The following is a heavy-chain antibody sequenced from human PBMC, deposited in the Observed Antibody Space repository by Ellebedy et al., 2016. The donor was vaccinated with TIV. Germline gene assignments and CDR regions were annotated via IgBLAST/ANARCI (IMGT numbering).Heavy chain of an antibody. D-gene: IGHD4-23*01. Sequence: GGSLRLSCAASGFTFSSYGMHWVRQAPGKGLEWVAVIWYDGSNKYYADSVKGRFTISRDNSKNTLYLQMNSLRAEDTAVYYCARDQGGNVFDYWGQGTLVTVSS. V-gene: IGHV3-33*01. CDR2: IWYDGSNK. CDR3: ARDQGGNVFDY. J-gene: IGHJ4*02. CDR1: GFTFSSYG.